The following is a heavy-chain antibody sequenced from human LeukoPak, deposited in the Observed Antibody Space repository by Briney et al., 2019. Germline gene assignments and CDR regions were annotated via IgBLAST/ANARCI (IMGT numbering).Heavy chain of an antibody. J-gene: IGHJ5*02. CDR3: AQSIVGATRWFDP. Sequence: SETLSLNCADYGGSFSGYYWSWIRQPPGKGLEWIGEINPSGSTNYNPYLKSRVTISVDTSKNHFSLKLSSVTAADTAVYYCAQSIVGATRWFDPWGQGTLVTVSS. D-gene: IGHD1-26*01. V-gene: IGHV4-34*01. CDR2: INPSGST. CDR1: GGSFSGYY.